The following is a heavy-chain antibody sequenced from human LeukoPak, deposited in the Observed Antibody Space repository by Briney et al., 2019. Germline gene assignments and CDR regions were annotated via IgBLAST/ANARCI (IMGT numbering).Heavy chain of an antibody. V-gene: IGHV4-39*07. J-gene: IGHJ3*02. Sequence: SETLSLTCTVSGGSISSSSYYWGWIRQPPGKGLEWIGSIYYSGSTYYNPSLKSRVTISVDTSKNQFSLKLSSVTAADTAVYYCLHSSTGYGLQHAFDIWGQGTMVTVSS. CDR3: LHSSTGYGLQHAFDI. D-gene: IGHD3-9*01. CDR1: GGSISSSSYY. CDR2: IYYSGST.